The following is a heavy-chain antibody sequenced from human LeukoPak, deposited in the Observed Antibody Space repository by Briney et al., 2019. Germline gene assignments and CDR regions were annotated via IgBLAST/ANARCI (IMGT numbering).Heavy chain of an antibody. CDR3: ARVYGDYDWFGP. CDR2: INPNSGGT. D-gene: IGHD4-17*01. CDR1: RYTLTGYY. V-gene: IGHV1-2*02. J-gene: IGHJ5*02. Sequence: ASVKVSCKASRYTLTGYYMYWARQTPGQRLEWMGWINPNSGGTNYAQKFQGRVTMTRDTSISTAYMELSRLRSDDTAVYYCARVYGDYDWFGPWGQGTLVTVSS.